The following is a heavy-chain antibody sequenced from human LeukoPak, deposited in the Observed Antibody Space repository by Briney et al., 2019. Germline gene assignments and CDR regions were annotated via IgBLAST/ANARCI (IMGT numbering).Heavy chain of an antibody. V-gene: IGHV4-34*01. Sequence: SETLSLTCAVYGGSFSGYYWSWIRQPPGKGLEWIGEINHSGSTNYYPSLKSRVTISLDTSTNHFSLQLSYGSAADTAVYYFGRGAYTSGWYWFDNWGQGTLVTVSS. CDR1: GGSFSGYY. J-gene: IGHJ4*02. CDR3: GRGAYTSGWYWFDN. CDR2: INHSGST. D-gene: IGHD6-19*01.